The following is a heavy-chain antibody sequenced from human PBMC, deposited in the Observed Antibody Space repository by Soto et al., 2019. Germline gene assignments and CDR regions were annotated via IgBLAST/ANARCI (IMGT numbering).Heavy chain of an antibody. J-gene: IGHJ5*02. CDR2: IYYSGST. Sequence: SETLSLTCTVSGGSISSSSYYWGWIRQPPGKGLEWIGSIYYSGSTYYNPSLKSRVTISVDTSKNQFSLKLSSVTAADTAVYYCARGASWFGELLQGGFDPWGQGTLVTVSS. CDR1: GGSISSSSYY. CDR3: ARGASWFGELLQGGFDP. D-gene: IGHD3-10*01. V-gene: IGHV4-39*07.